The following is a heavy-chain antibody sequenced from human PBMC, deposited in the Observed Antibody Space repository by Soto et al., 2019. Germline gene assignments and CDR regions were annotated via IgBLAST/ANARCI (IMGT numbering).Heavy chain of an antibody. D-gene: IGHD4-17*01. V-gene: IGHV3-30*18. CDR2: ISYDGSNK. CDR1: GFTFSSYG. CDR3: AKDLVRMTTVTTSNYYYYYGMDV. J-gene: IGHJ6*02. Sequence: GGSLRLSCAASGFTFSSYGMHWVRQAPGKGLEWVAVISYDGSNKYYADSVKGRFTIPRDNSKNTLYLQMNSLRAEDTAVYYCAKDLVRMTTVTTSNYYYYYGMDVWGQGTTVTVSS.